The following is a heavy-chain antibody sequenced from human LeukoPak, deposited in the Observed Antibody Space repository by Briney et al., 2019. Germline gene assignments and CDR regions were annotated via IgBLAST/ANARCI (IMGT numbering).Heavy chain of an antibody. J-gene: IGHJ4*02. Sequence: PGESLRLSCAASGFTFSRYWMPWVRQAPGEGLVWVSRIDEHGTTIDYADSVRDRFTISRDNAKNTLYLHMNSLRAEDTAMYYCARDVGGAGSHWGQGSLVTVSS. CDR2: IDEHGTTI. D-gene: IGHD3-10*01. CDR3: ARDVGGAGSH. CDR1: GFTFSRYW. V-gene: IGHV3-74*01.